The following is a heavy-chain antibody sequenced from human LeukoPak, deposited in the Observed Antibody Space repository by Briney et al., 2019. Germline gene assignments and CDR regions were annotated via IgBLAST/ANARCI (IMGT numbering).Heavy chain of an antibody. J-gene: IGHJ1*01. CDR2: IDQDERTI. D-gene: IGHD5-24*01. V-gene: IGHV3-7*01. CDR1: GFTFSRFW. CDR3: ANLLRDATIYDF. Sequence: GGSLRLSCAASGFTFSRFWMSWVRQAAGKGLEWVASIDQDERTIMYVDSVRGRFTISRDNVKTSLFLQMHSLRLEDTAFYYCANLLRDATIYDFWGHGVLVTVSS.